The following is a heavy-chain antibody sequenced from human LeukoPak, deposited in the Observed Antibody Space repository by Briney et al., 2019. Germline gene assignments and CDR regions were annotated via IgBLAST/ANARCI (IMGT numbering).Heavy chain of an antibody. CDR2: ISGSGGST. CDR3: ARDWWGLGYRSSTSCYRLT. J-gene: IGHJ4*02. V-gene: IGHV3-23*01. D-gene: IGHD2-2*01. Sequence: GGSLRLSCAASGFTFSSYWMSWVRQAPGKGLEWVSAISGSGGSTYYADSVKGRFTISRDNAKNSLYLQMNSLRAEDTAVYYCARDWWGLGYRSSTSCYRLTWGQGTLVTVSS. CDR1: GFTFSSYW.